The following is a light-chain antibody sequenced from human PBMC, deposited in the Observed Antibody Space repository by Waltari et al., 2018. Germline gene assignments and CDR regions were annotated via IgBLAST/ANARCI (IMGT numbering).Light chain of an antibody. V-gene: IGKV3-20*01. J-gene: IGKJ1*01. Sequence: EIVLTQSPGTLSLSPGERATLSCRASRSVSRTLAWYQQKPGQAPRLLIYDAPTRATGIPDRFSGSGSGTDFSLTISRLEPEDFAVYYCQKYGTLPATFGQGTKVEIK. CDR2: DAP. CDR3: QKYGTLPAT. CDR1: RSVSRT.